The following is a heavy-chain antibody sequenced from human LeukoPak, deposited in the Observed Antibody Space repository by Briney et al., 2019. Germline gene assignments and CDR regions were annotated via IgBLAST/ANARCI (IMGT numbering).Heavy chain of an antibody. CDR1: GFTFSSYA. CDR2: MSGTGGTT. J-gene: IGHJ4*02. V-gene: IGHV3-23*01. D-gene: IGHD2-15*01. Sequence: GGSLRLSCAASGFTFSSYAMSWVRQALGKGPEWVSLMSGTGGTTYYTDSVKGRFTISKDNSRNTVYLQMNSLRVEDTAVYFCAKGSGDTSYSSSDYWGQGTLVTVSS. CDR3: AKGSGDTSYSSSDY.